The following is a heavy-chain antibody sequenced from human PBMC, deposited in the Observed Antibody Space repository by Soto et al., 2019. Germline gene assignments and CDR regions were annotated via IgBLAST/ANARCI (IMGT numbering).Heavy chain of an antibody. V-gene: IGHV4-38-2*02. CDR1: GYSISSGYY. CDR2: IYHSGST. Sequence: SETLSLTCAVSGYSISSGYYWCWIRQPPGMGLEWIGSIYHSGSTNYNPSLKSRVTISVDTSKNQFSLKLSSVTAADTAVYYCARDWGSRPGPHAFDIWGQGTMVTVSS. J-gene: IGHJ3*02. CDR3: ARDWGSRPGPHAFDI. D-gene: IGHD3-16*01.